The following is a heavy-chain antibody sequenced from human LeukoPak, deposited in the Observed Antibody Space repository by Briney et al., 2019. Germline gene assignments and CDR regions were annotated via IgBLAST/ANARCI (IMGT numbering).Heavy chain of an antibody. D-gene: IGHD5-18*01. CDR3: TRDSYHFDY. Sequence: GGSLRLSCAASGFTFSSYEMSWVRQAPGKGLEWVGFIRSKAYGGTTEYAASVKGRFTISRDDSKSIAYLQMNSLKTEDTAVYYCTRDSYHFDYWGQGTLVTVSS. V-gene: IGHV3-49*04. CDR2: IRSKAYGGTT. CDR1: GFTFSSYE. J-gene: IGHJ4*02.